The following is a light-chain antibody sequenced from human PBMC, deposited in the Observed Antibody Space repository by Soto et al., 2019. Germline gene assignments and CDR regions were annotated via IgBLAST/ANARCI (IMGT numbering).Light chain of an antibody. J-gene: IGKJ1*01. CDR3: QHYDDLPWT. CDR2: AAS. V-gene: IGKV1-33*01. Sequence: DIQMTQSPSSLSASVGDRVIITCQASKDIKNYLNWYQQKPGKAPKLLIYAASILETGVPSRFSGSGSGTYFTFTISSLQPEDIATYYCQHYDDLPWTFGQGTKVAVK. CDR1: KDIKNY.